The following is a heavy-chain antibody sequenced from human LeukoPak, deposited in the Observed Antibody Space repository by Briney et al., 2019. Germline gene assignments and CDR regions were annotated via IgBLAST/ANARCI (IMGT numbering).Heavy chain of an antibody. CDR2: IYYSGST. CDR1: GGSISSGGYY. J-gene: IGHJ4*02. CDR3: ARDSVYYDSSGYYSTELYFDY. V-gene: IGHV4-31*03. D-gene: IGHD3-22*01. Sequence: SETLSLTCTVSGGSISSGGYYWSWIRQHPGKGLEWIGYIYYSGSTYYNPSLKSRVTISVDTSKNQFSLKLSSVTAADTAVYYCARDSVYYDSSGYYSTELYFDYWGQGTLVTVSS.